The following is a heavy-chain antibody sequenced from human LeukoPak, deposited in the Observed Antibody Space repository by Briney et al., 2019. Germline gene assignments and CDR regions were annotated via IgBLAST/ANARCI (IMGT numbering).Heavy chain of an antibody. D-gene: IGHD3-10*01. CDR3: ARTPPLWFGEFHFDY. V-gene: IGHV3-30*03. Sequence: PGGSLRLSCAASGFTFSSYGMHWVRQAPGKGLEWVAVISYDGSNKYYADSVKGRFTISRDNSKNTLYLQMNSLRAEDTAVYYCARTPPLWFGEFHFDYWGQGTLVTVS. CDR2: ISYDGSNK. J-gene: IGHJ4*02. CDR1: GFTFSSYG.